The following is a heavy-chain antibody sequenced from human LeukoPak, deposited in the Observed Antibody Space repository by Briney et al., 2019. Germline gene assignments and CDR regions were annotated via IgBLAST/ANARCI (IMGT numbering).Heavy chain of an antibody. V-gene: IGHV3-21*01. CDR1: GFTFRSYS. CDR3: ARDVKQLWLLSH. CDR2: ISNDNSYI. Sequence: GGSLRLSCAASGFTFRSYSMNWVRQAPGKGLEWVSSISNDNSYIYYADSVKGRFTISRDNTKNSLYLQMNSLRAEDTAVYYCARDVKQLWLLSHWGQGSLVTVPS. D-gene: IGHD5-18*01. J-gene: IGHJ4*02.